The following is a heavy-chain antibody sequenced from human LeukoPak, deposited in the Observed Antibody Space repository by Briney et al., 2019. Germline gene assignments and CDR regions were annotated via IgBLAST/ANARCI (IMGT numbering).Heavy chain of an antibody. V-gene: IGHV3-7*01. CDR2: IKEDGSDK. J-gene: IGHJ4*02. CDR1: EFTFGNFW. Sequence: GESLRLSCAASEFTFGNFWMTWVRQAPGKGLEWVANIKEDGSDKYYVDSVKGRFTISRDNARTSLYLQMNSLRAEDTAVYYCARDYRARLDYWGQGTLVTVSS. CDR3: ARDYRARLDY.